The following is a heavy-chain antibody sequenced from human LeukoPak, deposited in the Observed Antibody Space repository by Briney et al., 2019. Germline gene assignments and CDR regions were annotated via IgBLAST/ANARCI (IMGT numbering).Heavy chain of an antibody. CDR3: TRESGAFSPFGF. V-gene: IGHV4-4*02. CDR1: GGSITTTNW. CDR2: VHLSGAT. Sequence: PSETLSLTCAVSGGSITTTNWWSWLRQPPGKGLEWIGEVHLSGATNYNPSLESRFSMSIDKSNNHLSLEVTSVTAADTAIYYCTRESGAFSPFGFWGQGTLVTVSS. J-gene: IGHJ4*02. D-gene: IGHD1-26*01.